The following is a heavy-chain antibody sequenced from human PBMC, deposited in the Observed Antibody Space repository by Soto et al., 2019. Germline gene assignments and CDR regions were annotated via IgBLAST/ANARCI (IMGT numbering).Heavy chain of an antibody. V-gene: IGHV4-30-4*01. Sequence: SETLSLTCTVSGGSISSGDYYWSWIRQPPGKGLEWIGYIYYSGSTYYNPSLKSLVTISVDTSKNQFSLKLSSVTAADQALYYCDRNYCHRECYLDYWGQGTLVTVSS. D-gene: IGHD2-15*01. CDR3: DRNYCHRECYLDY. CDR1: GGSISSGDYY. CDR2: IYYSGST. J-gene: IGHJ4*02.